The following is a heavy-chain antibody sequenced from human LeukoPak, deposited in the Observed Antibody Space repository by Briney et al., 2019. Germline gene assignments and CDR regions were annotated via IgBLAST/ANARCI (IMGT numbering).Heavy chain of an antibody. D-gene: IGHD2-2*01. CDR2: INTDGSST. J-gene: IGHJ4*02. CDR3: VRGCSSTSCYPFDC. CDR1: EFTFSHYW. V-gene: IGHV3-74*01. Sequence: GGSLRLSCAVSEFTFSHYWMHWVRQGPGKGLVWVSRINTDGSSTSYADSVKGRFTISRDNARNTLYMQMNSLRAEDTAVYYCVRGCSSTSCYPFDCWGQGTLVTVSS.